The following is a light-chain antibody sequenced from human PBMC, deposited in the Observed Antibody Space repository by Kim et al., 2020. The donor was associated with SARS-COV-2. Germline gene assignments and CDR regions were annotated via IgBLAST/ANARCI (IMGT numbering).Light chain of an antibody. CDR2: AAF. Sequence: DIQMTQSPSSLSASVGDSVTITCRTSQNINNYLNWYQQKPGKAPSLLIYAAFNLQTGVPSRFSGRGSGTDFSLTINSLQPEDVATYYCQQNYDSWTFGQGTKVDIK. V-gene: IGKV1-39*01. CDR1: QNINNY. J-gene: IGKJ1*01. CDR3: QQNYDSWT.